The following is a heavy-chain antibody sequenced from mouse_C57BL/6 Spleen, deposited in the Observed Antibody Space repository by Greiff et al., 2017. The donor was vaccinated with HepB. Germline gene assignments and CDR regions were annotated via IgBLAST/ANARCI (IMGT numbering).Heavy chain of an antibody. Sequence: EVQLQESGPGLVKPSQSLSLTCSVTGYSITSGYYWYWIRQFPGNKLEWMGYISYDGSNNYNPSLKNRITITRDTSKNQFFLKLNSVTTEDTATYYCAREDYGSGYWYFDVWGTGTTVTVSS. V-gene: IGHV3-6*01. D-gene: IGHD1-1*01. J-gene: IGHJ1*03. CDR2: ISYDGSN. CDR3: AREDYGSGYWYFDV. CDR1: GYSITSGYY.